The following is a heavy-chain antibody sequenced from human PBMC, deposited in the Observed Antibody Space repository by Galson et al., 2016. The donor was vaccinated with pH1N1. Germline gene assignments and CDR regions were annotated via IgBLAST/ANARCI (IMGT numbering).Heavy chain of an antibody. CDR1: GFTFSSYW. CDR3: AREGAYLDTYYYYYGMDV. J-gene: IGHJ6*02. D-gene: IGHD3-16*01. CDR2: INSDGSST. Sequence: SLRLSCAASGFTFSSYWMHWVRQSPGKGLVWVSRINSDGSSTNYADSVKGRFTISRDNAKNTLYLQMNSLRAEDTAMYYCAREGAYLDTYYYYYGMDVWGQGTTVTVSS. V-gene: IGHV3-74*01.